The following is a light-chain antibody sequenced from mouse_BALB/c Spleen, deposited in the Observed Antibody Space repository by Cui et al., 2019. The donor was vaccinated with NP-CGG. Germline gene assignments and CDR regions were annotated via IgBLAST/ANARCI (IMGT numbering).Light chain of an antibody. V-gene: IGLV1*01. CDR1: TGAVTTSNY. Sequence: QAVVTQESALTTSQGETVTLTSRSSTGAVTTSNYANWVQEKPDHLFTGLIGGTNNRAPGVPARFSGSLIGDKAALTITGAQTEDEAIYFCALWYSNHWVFGGGTKLTVL. CDR2: GTN. CDR3: ALWYSNHWV. J-gene: IGLJ1*01.